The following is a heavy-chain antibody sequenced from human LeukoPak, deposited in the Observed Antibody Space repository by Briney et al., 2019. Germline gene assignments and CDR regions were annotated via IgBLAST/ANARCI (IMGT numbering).Heavy chain of an antibody. Sequence: GGSLRLSCAASGFTFSSYEMNWVRQAPGKGLEWVSYVSSSGSTIYYADSVKGRFTISRDNAKNSLYLQMNSLRAEDTAVYYCARGQDTVVTSRDAFDIWGQGTMVTVSS. CDR1: GFTFSSYE. CDR3: ARGQDTVVTSRDAFDI. V-gene: IGHV3-48*03. CDR2: VSSSGSTI. D-gene: IGHD4-23*01. J-gene: IGHJ3*02.